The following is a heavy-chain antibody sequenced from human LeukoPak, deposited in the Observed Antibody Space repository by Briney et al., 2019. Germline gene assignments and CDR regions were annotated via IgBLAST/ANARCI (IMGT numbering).Heavy chain of an antibody. CDR1: GYIFISYA. CDR2: INAGNGNT. V-gene: IGHV1-3*01. Sequence: GASVKVSCKASGYIFISYAMHWVRQAPGQRLECMGWINAGNGNTKYSQKFQGRVTITRDTSASTAYMELSSLRSEDTAVYYCAREGRGFYPYYFDYWGQGTLVTVSS. D-gene: IGHD3-3*01. J-gene: IGHJ4*02. CDR3: AREGRGFYPYYFDY.